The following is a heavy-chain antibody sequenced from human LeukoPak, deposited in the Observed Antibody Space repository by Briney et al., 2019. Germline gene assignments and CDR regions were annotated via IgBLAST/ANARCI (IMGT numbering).Heavy chain of an antibody. V-gene: IGHV3-74*01. CDR1: GCTFSSYW. J-gene: IGHJ3*02. Sequence: SGGSLRLSCAASGCTFSSYWMHWVRQAPGKGLVWVSRISTDGSSTNSADSVKGRFTISRGNAKNTLYLQMNSLSAEDTAVYYCVREYSSSSGRAFDIWGQGTMVTVSP. CDR3: VREYSSSSGRAFDI. CDR2: ISTDGSST. D-gene: IGHD6-6*01.